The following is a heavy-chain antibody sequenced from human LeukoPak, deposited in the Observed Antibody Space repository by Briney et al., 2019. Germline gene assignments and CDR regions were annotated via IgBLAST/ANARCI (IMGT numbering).Heavy chain of an antibody. D-gene: IGHD1/OR15-1a*01. CDR3: TLTTFGVVYYFDY. J-gene: IGHJ4*02. Sequence: GGSLRLSCATSGFTFSSYAMHWVRQAPGKGLEWVALISYDGINQSYADSVKGRFIISRDNSKNTLYLQLNSLRLEDTAVYYCTLTTFGVVYYFDYWGQGTLVTVS. CDR1: GFTFSSYA. CDR2: ISYDGINQ. V-gene: IGHV3-30*04.